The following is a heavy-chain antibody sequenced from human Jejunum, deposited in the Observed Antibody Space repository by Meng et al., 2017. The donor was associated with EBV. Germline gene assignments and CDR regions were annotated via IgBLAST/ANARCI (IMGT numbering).Heavy chain of an antibody. D-gene: IGHD2-15*01. CDR3: TILSHCDGGICYSYDY. CDR1: GYTFTNYG. J-gene: IGHJ4*02. CDR2: ISAYNGNT. V-gene: IGHV1-18*01. Sequence: QVRLVQAGEEVKEPGASVKVSCKASGYTFTNYGVSWVRQAPGKGLEWMGWISAYNGNTDYAQKLQGRVTMTTDTPTSTAYMELRSLRSDDTAVYYCTILSHCDGGICYSYDYWGQGTLVTVSS.